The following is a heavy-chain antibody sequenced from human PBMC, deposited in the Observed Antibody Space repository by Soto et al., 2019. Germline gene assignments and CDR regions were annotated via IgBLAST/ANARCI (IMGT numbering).Heavy chain of an antibody. CDR1: GDSVSSNSAA. V-gene: IGHV6-1*01. CDR3: ARASDSTSSSHFPCYPGRSV. CDR2: TYYRSKWYN. D-gene: IGHD6-6*01. J-gene: IGHJ6*02. Sequence: SQTLELTCAISGDSVSSNSAAWNWIRQSPSRGLEWLGRTYYRSKWYNDYAVSVKSRITINPDTSKNQFSLQLNSVTPEDTAVYYCARASDSTSSSHFPCYPGRSVWDQRTPV.